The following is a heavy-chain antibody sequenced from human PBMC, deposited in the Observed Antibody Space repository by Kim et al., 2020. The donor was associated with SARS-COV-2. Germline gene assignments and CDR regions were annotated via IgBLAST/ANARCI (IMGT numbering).Heavy chain of an antibody. J-gene: IGHJ4*02. D-gene: IGHD3-10*01. CDR1: GFTFSSYW. CDR2: VSTDGTTT. CDR3: VGYGSGTHFNG. Sequence: GGSLRLSCAASGFTFSSYWMHWVRQAPGKGLVWVSRVSTDGTTTTYADSVKGRFTVSRDKAKNTLYLQMNSLTVEDTAVYFCVGYGSGTHFNGWGQGTLVTVSS. V-gene: IGHV3-74*03.